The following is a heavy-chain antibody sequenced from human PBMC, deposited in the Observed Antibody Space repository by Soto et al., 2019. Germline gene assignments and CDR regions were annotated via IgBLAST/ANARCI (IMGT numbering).Heavy chain of an antibody. CDR1: GFTFSSYA. CDR3: AKLDEGGLQYAYYAMDV. Sequence: GGSLRLSCAASGFTFSSYAMHWVRQAPGKGLEWVAVISYDGSNKYYADSVKGRFTISRDNSKNTLYLQMNSLRAEDTAVYYCAKLDEGGLQYAYYAMDVWGQGTTVTVSS. J-gene: IGHJ6*02. CDR2: ISYDGSNK. V-gene: IGHV3-30-3*02. D-gene: IGHD2-15*01.